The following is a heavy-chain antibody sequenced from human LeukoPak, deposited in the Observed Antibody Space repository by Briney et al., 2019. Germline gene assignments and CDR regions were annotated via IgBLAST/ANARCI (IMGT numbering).Heavy chain of an antibody. V-gene: IGHV3-7*01. CDR3: ARVYSLGFLRGYYVG. J-gene: IGHJ4*02. D-gene: IGHD3-3*01. CDR1: GFTFSSYW. Sequence: TGGSLRLSCAASGFTFSSYWMSWVRQAPGKGLEWVANIKQDGSEKYYVDSVKGRFTISRDNAKNSLYLQMNSLRAEDTAVYYCARVYSLGFLRGYYVGWGQGNLVTVSS. CDR2: IKQDGSEK.